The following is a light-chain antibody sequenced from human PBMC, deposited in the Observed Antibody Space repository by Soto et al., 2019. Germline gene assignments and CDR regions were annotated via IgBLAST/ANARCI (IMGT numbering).Light chain of an antibody. V-gene: IGKV1-5*01. Sequence: DIQMTQSASTLSATSGDRVTITCRASQSISSWLAWYQHKPGKAPKLLIYDASNLDSGVPSRFSGIGSGTEFSLTISNLKPDDCATYYCQQYENYWTFGQGTKVDIK. CDR1: QSISSW. CDR3: QQYENYWT. J-gene: IGKJ1*01. CDR2: DAS.